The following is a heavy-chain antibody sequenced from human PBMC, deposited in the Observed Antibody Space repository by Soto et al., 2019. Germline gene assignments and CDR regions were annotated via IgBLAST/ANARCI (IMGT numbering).Heavy chain of an antibody. V-gene: IGHV3-30-3*01. CDR1: GFTFSSYA. Sequence: GGSLRLSCAASGFTFSSYAMHWVRQAPGKGLEWVAVISYDGSNKYYADSVKGRFTISRDNSKNTLYLQMNSLRAEDTAVYYCAREFRIQLWFRAFDIWGQGTMVTVSS. CDR2: ISYDGSNK. J-gene: IGHJ3*02. CDR3: AREFRIQLWFRAFDI. D-gene: IGHD5-18*01.